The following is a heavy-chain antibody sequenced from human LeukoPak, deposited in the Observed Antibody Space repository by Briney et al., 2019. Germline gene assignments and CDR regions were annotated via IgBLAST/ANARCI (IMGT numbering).Heavy chain of an antibody. Sequence: GGSLRLSCTASGFTFSSYGMHWVRQAPGKGLEWVAVISYDGSNKDYADSVKGRFTISRDDSKNTVYLQMDSLRAEDTAVYYCARDRGAAAGNWGQGTLVTVSS. CDR1: GFTFSSYG. D-gene: IGHD6-13*01. CDR2: ISYDGSNK. CDR3: ARDRGAAAGN. J-gene: IGHJ4*02. V-gene: IGHV3-30*03.